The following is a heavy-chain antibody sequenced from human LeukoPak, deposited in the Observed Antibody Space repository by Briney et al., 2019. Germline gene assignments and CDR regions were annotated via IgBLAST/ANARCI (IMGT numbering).Heavy chain of an antibody. CDR1: GGSIRGYY. Sequence: SETLSLTCTVSGGSIRGYYWSWIRQPPGKGPEWIGYIYHSGSTNNNPSLRSRVTMSLDTSKNQFSLKLSSVTAADTALYFCAGYFGDHVGYFDYWGQGTLVTVSA. V-gene: IGHV4-59*01. CDR3: AGYFGDHVGYFDY. CDR2: IYHSGST. D-gene: IGHD4-17*01. J-gene: IGHJ4*02.